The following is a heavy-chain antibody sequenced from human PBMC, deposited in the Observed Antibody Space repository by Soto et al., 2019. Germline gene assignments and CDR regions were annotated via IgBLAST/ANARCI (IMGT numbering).Heavy chain of an antibody. CDR3: SRGVTTTLRGVSHWYLDL. CDR2: IYYKGNP. V-gene: IGHV4-30-4*03. D-gene: IGHD3-10*01. CDR1: GGSIRGRDYF. J-gene: IGHJ2*01. Sequence: QLQLQESGPGLVKSSPTLSLTCTVSGGSIRGRDYFWRWLRHLPYSALEWIGYIYYKGNPYYNPSLDGRVSISADTAQDQFALSLSSATAADSAVYYWSRGVTTTLRGVSHWYLDLWGRGTLVTVSS.